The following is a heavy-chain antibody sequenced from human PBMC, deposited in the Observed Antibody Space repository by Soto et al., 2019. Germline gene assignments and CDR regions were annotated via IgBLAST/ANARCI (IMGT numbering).Heavy chain of an antibody. V-gene: IGHV3-23*01. Sequence: GGSLRLSCAASGFSFGSYALSWVRQAPGXXXXXXXXXXXXXGKTFYADAVKGRFSISRDTSQNTLYLQMNSLRADDTAIYYCARWSYLDYWGQGTRVTVSS. CDR1: GFSFGSYA. CDR2: XXXXXGKT. J-gene: IGHJ4*02. D-gene: IGHD3-3*01. CDR3: ARWSYLDY.